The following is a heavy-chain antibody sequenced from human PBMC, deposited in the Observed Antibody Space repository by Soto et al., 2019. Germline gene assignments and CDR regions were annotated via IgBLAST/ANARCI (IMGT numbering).Heavy chain of an antibody. D-gene: IGHD3-22*01. CDR2: IYYSGST. CDR1: GGSISSGDYY. CDR3: ASEYYYDSSDPGYYGMDV. J-gene: IGHJ6*02. V-gene: IGHV4-30-4*01. Sequence: SETLSLTCTVSGGSISSGDYYWSWIRQPPGKGLEWIGYIYYSGSTYYNPSLKSRVTISVDTSKNQFSLKLSSVTAADAAVYYCASEYYYDSSDPGYYGMDVWGQGTTVTVSS.